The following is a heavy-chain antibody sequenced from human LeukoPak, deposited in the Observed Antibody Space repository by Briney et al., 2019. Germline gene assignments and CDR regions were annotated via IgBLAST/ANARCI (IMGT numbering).Heavy chain of an antibody. J-gene: IGHJ6*02. Sequence: ASVKVSCKASGYTFTGYYMHWVRQAPGQGLEWMGWINPNSGGTNYAQKFQGWVTMTRDTSISIAYMELSRLRSDDTAVYYCARAHAAAAGTRGYGMDVWGQGTTVTVSS. V-gene: IGHV1-2*04. CDR1: GYTFTGYY. CDR2: INPNSGGT. CDR3: ARAHAAAAGTRGYGMDV. D-gene: IGHD6-13*01.